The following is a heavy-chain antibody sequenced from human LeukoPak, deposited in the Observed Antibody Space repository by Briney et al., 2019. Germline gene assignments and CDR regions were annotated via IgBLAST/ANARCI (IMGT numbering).Heavy chain of an antibody. Sequence: GASVKVSCKASGGTFSSYAISWVRQAPGQGLEWMGRIIPIFGTANYAQKFQGRVTITTDESTSTAYMELSSLRSEDTAVYYCARDGFAATKELDYWGQGTLVTVSS. V-gene: IGHV1-69*05. CDR1: GGTFSSYA. D-gene: IGHD1-26*01. CDR2: IIPIFGTA. J-gene: IGHJ4*02. CDR3: ARDGFAATKELDY.